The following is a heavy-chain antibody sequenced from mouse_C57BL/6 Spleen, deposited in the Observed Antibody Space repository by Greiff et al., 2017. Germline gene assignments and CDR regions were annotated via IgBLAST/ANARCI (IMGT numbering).Heavy chain of an antibody. V-gene: IGHV7-3*01. CDR2: ISNKANGYTT. Sequence: DVKLQESGGGLVQPGGSLSLSCAASGFTFTDYYMSWVRQPPGKALEWLGFISNKANGYTTEYSASVKGMFTISRDNSQSILYLQMNALRAEDSATYYCARSYNSKGRDYAMYYWGQGTSGTVST. CDR1: GFTFTDYY. CDR3: ARSYNSKGRDYAMYY. J-gene: IGHJ4*01. D-gene: IGHD2-5*01.